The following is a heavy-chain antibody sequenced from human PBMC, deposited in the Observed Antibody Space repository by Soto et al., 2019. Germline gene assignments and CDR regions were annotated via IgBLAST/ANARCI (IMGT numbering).Heavy chain of an antibody. CDR1: GYTFTSYD. CDR3: ARKTTGTTSMDV. CDR2: MNPNSGNT. J-gene: IGHJ6*02. V-gene: IGHV1-8*01. D-gene: IGHD1-1*01. Sequence: ASVKVSCKASGYTFTSYDINWVRQATGQGLEWMGWMNPNSGNTGYAQKFQGRVTMTRNTSISTAYMELSSLRSEDTAVYYCARKTTGTTSMDVWGQGPTVTVYS.